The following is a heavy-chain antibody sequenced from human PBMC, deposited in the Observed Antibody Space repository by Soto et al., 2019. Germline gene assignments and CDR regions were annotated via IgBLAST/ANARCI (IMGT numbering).Heavy chain of an antibody. CDR2: IFPSGIT. Sequence: QLQLQESGPGLVKPSQTLSLTCTVSGGSVSSDGDYWSWILQFPGGGLEWIGYIFPSGITYYNPSLKSRVRMSVDTSKNQFYLKVNSVSAADTAVYYCARDFLYGSGSGSYGWFDPWGQGTQVIVSS. D-gene: IGHD3-10*01. J-gene: IGHJ5*02. CDR1: GGSVSSDGDY. V-gene: IGHV4-31*03. CDR3: ARDFLYGSGSGSYGWFDP.